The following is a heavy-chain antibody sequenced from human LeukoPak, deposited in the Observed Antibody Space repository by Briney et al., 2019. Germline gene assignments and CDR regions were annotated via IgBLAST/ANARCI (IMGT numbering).Heavy chain of an antibody. J-gene: IGHJ4*02. CDR1: GFTFDDYA. CDR2: ISWNSGSI. CDR3: ARDRSGSYYS. V-gene: IGHV3-9*01. D-gene: IGHD1-26*01. Sequence: GGSLRLSCAASGFTFDDYAMHWVRQAPGKGLEWVSGISWNSGSIGYAGSVKGRFTISRDNAKNSLYLQMNSLRAEDTAVYYCARDRSGSYYSWGQGTLVTVYS.